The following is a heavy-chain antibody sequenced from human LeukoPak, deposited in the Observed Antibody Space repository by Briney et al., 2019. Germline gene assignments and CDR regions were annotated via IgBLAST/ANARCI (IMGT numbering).Heavy chain of an antibody. V-gene: IGHV4-59*01. D-gene: IGHD2-2*01. CDR3: ARGVERFCSSSGCYNWFDP. J-gene: IGHJ5*02. CDR2: IYYNGIT. CDR1: GGSISNYY. Sequence: SQTLSLTCTVSGGSISNYYWSWIRQPPGKGLEWIANIYYNGITNYNPSLKSRVTISVDTSKSQFSLKLKSATAADTAVYYCARGVERFCSSSGCYNWFDPWGQGTLVTVSP.